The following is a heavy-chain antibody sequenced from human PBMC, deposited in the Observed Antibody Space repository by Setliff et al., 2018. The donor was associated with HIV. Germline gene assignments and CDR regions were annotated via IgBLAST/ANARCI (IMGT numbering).Heavy chain of an antibody. CDR1: GASISSGSYY. J-gene: IGHJ4*02. V-gene: IGHV4-39*07. CDR2: IYESGSP. CDR3: ASGDNFWSGSYY. D-gene: IGHD3-3*01. Sequence: SETLSLTCTVSGASISSGSYYWSWIRQPAGKGLEWIGSIYESGSPYYNSSLKSRVTISVDKSKNQFSLKVTSVTAADTAVYYCASGDNFWSGSYYWGQGTLVTVSS.